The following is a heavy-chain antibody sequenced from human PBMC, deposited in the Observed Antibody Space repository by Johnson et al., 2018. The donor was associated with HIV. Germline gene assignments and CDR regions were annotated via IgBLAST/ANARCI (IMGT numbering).Heavy chain of an antibody. Sequence: HVQLVESGGGVVQPGRSLRLSCAASVFTFSSYGMHWVRQAPGKGLEWVAVIWYDGSNKYYADSVKGRFTISRDNSKNTLYLQMNSLRAEDTALYYCARRRRYGDYFADAFDIWGQGTMVTVSS. V-gene: IGHV3-33*01. CDR3: ARRRRYGDYFADAFDI. D-gene: IGHD4-17*01. CDR1: VFTFSSYG. CDR2: IWYDGSNK. J-gene: IGHJ3*02.